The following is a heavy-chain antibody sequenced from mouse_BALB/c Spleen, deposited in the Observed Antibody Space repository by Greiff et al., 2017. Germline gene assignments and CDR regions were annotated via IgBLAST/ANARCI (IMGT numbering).Heavy chain of an antibody. CDR3: ARSPYHDDDDGEKNAMDY. CDR1: GDSITSGY. Sequence: VQLKESGPSLVKPSQTLSLTCSVTGDSITSGYWNWIRKFPGNKLEYMGYISYSGSTYYNPSLKSRISITRDTSKNQYYLQLNSVTTEDTATYYCARSPYHDDDDGEKNAMDYWGQGTSVTVSS. J-gene: IGHJ4*01. V-gene: IGHV3-8*02. CDR2: ISYSGST. D-gene: IGHD2-10*01.